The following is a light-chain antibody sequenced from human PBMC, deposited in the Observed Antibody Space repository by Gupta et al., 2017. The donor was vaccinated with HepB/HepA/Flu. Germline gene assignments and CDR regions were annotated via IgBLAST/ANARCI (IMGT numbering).Light chain of an antibody. V-gene: IGLV1-47*02. CDR1: SSNVGRDN. CDR2: NDY. Sequence: QSVLTQPPSASGTPGQRLTTSCSGSSSNVGRDNVYWYQQLPGTAPKLLIYNDYQRPSGVPDRFSGSKSGTSASLAISGLRSEDEADYYCAAWDNSLSAYVFGTGTWVTVL. J-gene: IGLJ1*01. CDR3: AAWDNSLSAYV.